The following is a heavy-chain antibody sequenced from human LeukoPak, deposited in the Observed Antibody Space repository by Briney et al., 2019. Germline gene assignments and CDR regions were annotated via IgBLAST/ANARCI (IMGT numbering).Heavy chain of an antibody. V-gene: IGHV4-59*04. CDR3: ATVGAPWGYYYMDV. CDR2: IYYSGST. J-gene: IGHJ6*03. D-gene: IGHD1-26*01. Sequence: SETLSLTCTVSGVSINSYYWSWIRQPPGKDLEWIGYIYYSGSTDYNPSLKSRVTMSVDTSRNQFSLKLNSVTAADTAVYYCATVGAPWGYYYMDVWGKGTTVTVSS. CDR1: GVSINSYY.